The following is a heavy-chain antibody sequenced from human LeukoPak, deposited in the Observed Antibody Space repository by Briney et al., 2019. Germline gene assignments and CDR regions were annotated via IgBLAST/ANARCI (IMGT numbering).Heavy chain of an antibody. D-gene: IGHD3-16*02. CDR3: AKTVSGSYSYQGGDY. J-gene: IGHJ4*02. Sequence: PGGSPRLSCAASGFTCSSYAMSWGRQAPRKGLEWVSAISGSGENTNYAVSVKGRFTMSRDNSRNMLYLQMNSLRDEDTAKYYCAKTVSGSYSYQGGDYWGQGTLVTVPS. CDR1: GFTCSSYA. CDR2: ISGSGENT. V-gene: IGHV3-23*01.